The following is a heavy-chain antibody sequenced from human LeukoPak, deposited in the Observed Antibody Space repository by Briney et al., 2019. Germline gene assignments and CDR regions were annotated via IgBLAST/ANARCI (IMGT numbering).Heavy chain of an antibody. Sequence: ASVKVSCKASGYTFTSYGISWVRQAPGQGLEWMGWISAYNGNTNYAQKLQGRVTMTTDTSTSTAYMELRSLRSDDTAVYYCARGAPRGMKYGNYAPELDYWGQGTLVTVSS. CDR1: GYTFTSYG. J-gene: IGHJ4*02. CDR2: ISAYNGNT. D-gene: IGHD4-11*01. CDR3: ARGAPRGMKYGNYAPELDY. V-gene: IGHV1-18*01.